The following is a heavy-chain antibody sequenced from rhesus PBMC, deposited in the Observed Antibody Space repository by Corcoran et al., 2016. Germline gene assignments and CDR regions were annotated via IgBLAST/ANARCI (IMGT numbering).Heavy chain of an antibody. CDR1: GGSISSSY. Sequence: QLQLQESGPGLVKPSETLSVTCAVSGGSISSSYWSWIRQAPGKGLEWIGYIYGSGSSTNYNPSLKSRVTLSVDTSKNQLSLKLSSVTAADTAVYYCASDRGDASGVFDYWGQGVLVTVSS. V-gene: IGHV4-169*02. J-gene: IGHJ4*01. CDR3: ASDRGDASGVFDY. CDR2: IYGSGSST. D-gene: IGHD2-39*02.